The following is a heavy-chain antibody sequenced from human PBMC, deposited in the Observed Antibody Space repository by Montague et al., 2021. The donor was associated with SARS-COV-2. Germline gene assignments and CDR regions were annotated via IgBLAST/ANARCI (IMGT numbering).Heavy chain of an antibody. Sequence: SETLSLTCTVSGGSISNSIYYWGWIRQLPGKGLEWIGSIYYTGSTYYNPSLKGRVTISMNTSNNQFFLKLTSVTAADTAVYYCARPGRGYSYGLDAFEVWGQGTMVTVSS. J-gene: IGHJ3*01. CDR2: IYYTGST. V-gene: IGHV4-39*01. CDR1: GGSISNSIYY. CDR3: ARPGRGYSYGLDAFEV. D-gene: IGHD5-18*01.